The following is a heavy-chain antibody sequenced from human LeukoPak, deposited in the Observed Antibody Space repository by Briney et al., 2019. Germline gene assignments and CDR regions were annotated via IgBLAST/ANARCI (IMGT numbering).Heavy chain of an antibody. CDR1: GFTFSSYW. CDR3: ARTAAAGSRELAPDQFDY. J-gene: IGHJ4*02. Sequence: GGSLRLSCAASGFTFSSYWMSWVRQAPGKGLEWVANIKQDGSEKYYVDSVKGRFTISRDNAKNSLYLQMNSLRAEDTAVYYCARTAAAGSRELAPDQFDYRGQGTLVTVSS. CDR2: IKQDGSEK. V-gene: IGHV3-7*01. D-gene: IGHD6-13*01.